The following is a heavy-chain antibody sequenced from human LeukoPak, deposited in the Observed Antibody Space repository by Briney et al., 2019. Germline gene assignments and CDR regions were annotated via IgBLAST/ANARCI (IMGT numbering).Heavy chain of an antibody. J-gene: IGHJ6*02. CDR3: AGGKGATISYYYYGMDV. Sequence: ASVKVSCKASGYTFTSYDINWVRQATGQGLEWMGWMNPNSGNTGYAQKFQGRVTMTRNTSISTAYMELSSLRSEDTAVYYCAGGKGATISYYYYGMDVWGQGTTVTVSS. V-gene: IGHV1-8*01. D-gene: IGHD5-12*01. CDR2: MNPNSGNT. CDR1: GYTFTSYD.